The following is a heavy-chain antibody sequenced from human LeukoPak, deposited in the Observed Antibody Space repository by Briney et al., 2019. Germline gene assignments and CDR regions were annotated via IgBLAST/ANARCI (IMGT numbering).Heavy chain of an antibody. CDR3: AREVAYCGGDCYFAL. V-gene: IGHV1-2*06. CDR2: INPNSGGT. J-gene: IGHJ4*02. D-gene: IGHD2-21*02. CDR1: GHTFTGYY. Sequence: ASVKVSCKASGHTFTGYYMHWVRQAPGQGLEWMGRINPNSGGTNYAQKFQGRVTMTRDTSISTAYMELRRLRSDDTAVYYCAREVAYCGGDCYFALWGQGTLVTVSS.